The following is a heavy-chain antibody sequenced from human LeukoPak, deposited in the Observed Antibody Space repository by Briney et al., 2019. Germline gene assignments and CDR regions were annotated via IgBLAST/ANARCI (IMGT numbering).Heavy chain of an antibody. CDR1: GGTFSSYA. CDR2: IIPIFGTA. Sequence: SVKVSCKASGGTFSSYAISWVRQAPGQGLEWMGGIIPIFGTANYAQKFQGRVTITADESTSTAYMELSSLRFEDTAVHYCARVFGSYCSSTSCYGDYYYYYMDVWGKGTTVTVSS. V-gene: IGHV1-69*01. D-gene: IGHD2-2*01. CDR3: ARVFGSYCSSTSCYGDYYYYYMDV. J-gene: IGHJ6*03.